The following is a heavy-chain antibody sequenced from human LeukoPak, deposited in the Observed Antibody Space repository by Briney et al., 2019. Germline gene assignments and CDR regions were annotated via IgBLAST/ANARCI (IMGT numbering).Heavy chain of an antibody. CDR2: LYGGGHGR. CDR3: AKFEGALTHNYCFDY. CDR1: GFPFCDFA. Sequence: AGGSLRLSCIASGFPFCDFAMGWVRQAPGKGLEWVSGLYGGGHGRVYTDSVRGRFTVSRDNSENTLYLQMNSLRAEDTAIYYCAKFEGALTHNYCFDYWGQGALVTVSS. V-gene: IGHV3-23*01. D-gene: IGHD1-1*01. J-gene: IGHJ4*02.